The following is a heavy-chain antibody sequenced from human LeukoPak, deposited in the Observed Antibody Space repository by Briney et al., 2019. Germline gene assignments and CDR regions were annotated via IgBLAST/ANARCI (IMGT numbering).Heavy chain of an antibody. V-gene: IGHV3-7*02. J-gene: IGHJ3*02. CDR1: GFTLSNFW. CDR2: INRDGTQK. Sequence: GGSLRLSCAASGFTLSNFWMNWVRQAPGKGLEWVAIINRDGTQKYYVDSVKGRFTISRDNAKNSLYLQMNSLRAEDTAVYYCARGGLNALEAFDIWGQGTLVTVCS. CDR3: ARGGLNALEAFDI. D-gene: IGHD1-1*01.